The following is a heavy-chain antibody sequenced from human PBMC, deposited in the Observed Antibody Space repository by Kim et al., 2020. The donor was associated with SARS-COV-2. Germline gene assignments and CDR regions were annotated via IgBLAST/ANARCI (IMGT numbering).Heavy chain of an antibody. CDR1: GFTFSSYA. D-gene: IGHD2-2*01. Sequence: GGSLRLSCAASGFTFSSYAMSWVRQAPGKGLEWVSAISGSGGSTYYADSVKGRFTISRDNSKNTLYLQMNSLRAEDTAVYYCAKLGGYCSSTSCYLRRQPPDYYWGQGTLVTVSS. CDR2: ISGSGGST. J-gene: IGHJ4*02. CDR3: AKLGGYCSSTSCYLRRQPPDYY. V-gene: IGHV3-23*01.